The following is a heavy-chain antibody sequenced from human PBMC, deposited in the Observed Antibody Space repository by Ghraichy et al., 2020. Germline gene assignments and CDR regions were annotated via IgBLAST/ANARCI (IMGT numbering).Heavy chain of an antibody. J-gene: IGHJ6*04. V-gene: IGHV3-30-3*01. Sequence: GESLNISCAASGFTFSSYAMHWVRQAPGKGLEWVAVISYDGSNKYYADSVKGRFTISKDNSKNTLYLQMNSLGAEDTAVYYCAREKPGCSGGSCYLIPNDYFVGMGFVGKRTPVTVSS. CDR3: AREKPGCSGGSCYLIPNDYFVGMGF. CDR1: GFTFSSYA. CDR2: ISYDGSNK. D-gene: IGHD2-15*01.